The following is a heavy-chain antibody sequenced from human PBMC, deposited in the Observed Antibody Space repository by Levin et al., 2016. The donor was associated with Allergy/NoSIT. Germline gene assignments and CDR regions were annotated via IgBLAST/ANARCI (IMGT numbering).Heavy chain of an antibody. CDR3: ARDASITTTDTVWFDP. D-gene: IGHD1-1*01. CDR1: GYTFRDYA. V-gene: IGHV1-18*04. CDR2: ISAYNGNT. J-gene: IGHJ5*02. Sequence: ASVKVSCKTSGYTFRDYAIYWVRQAPGQGLEWMGWISAYNGNTNYAQKLQGRVTLTTDTSTSTAYMELRSLRSDDTAVYYCARDASITTTDTVWFDPWGQGTLVTVSS.